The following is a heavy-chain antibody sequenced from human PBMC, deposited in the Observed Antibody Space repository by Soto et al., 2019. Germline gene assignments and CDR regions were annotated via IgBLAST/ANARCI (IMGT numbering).Heavy chain of an antibody. CDR3: ARDAAVPGETDRFDY. CDR1: GDSISSNVW. D-gene: IGHD6-19*01. Sequence: QVQLQESGPGLVKPSGTLSLTCVVSGDSISSNVWWSWVRQPPGKGLEWIGEVYHNGLTNYNSSLTSRVTMSVDTSKNQFPLKLTSVTAADTAIYYCARDAAVPGETDRFDYWGQGILVTVSS. V-gene: IGHV4-4*02. CDR2: VYHNGLT. J-gene: IGHJ4*02.